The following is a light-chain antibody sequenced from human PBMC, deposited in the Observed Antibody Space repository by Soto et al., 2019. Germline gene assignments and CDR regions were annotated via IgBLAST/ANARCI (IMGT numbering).Light chain of an antibody. CDR3: YSHTSGTRGV. V-gene: IGLV2-14*03. CDR1: SSDVGDNRY. CDR2: DVG. J-gene: IGLJ2*01. Sequence: QSALMQPASVSGSPGQSITISCTGTSSDVGDNRYISWYQQHPGKAPKVMIYDVGKRPSGVSNRFSGSKSGNTAALTISGLQVEDEADYYGYSHTSGTRGVFGGGTKLTVL.